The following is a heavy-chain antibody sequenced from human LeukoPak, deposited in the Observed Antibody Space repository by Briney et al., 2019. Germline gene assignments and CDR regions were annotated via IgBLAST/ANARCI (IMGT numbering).Heavy chain of an antibody. CDR2: ISAYNGNT. D-gene: IGHD2-8*01. V-gene: IGHV1-18*01. J-gene: IGHJ3*02. Sequence: ASVKVSCKASGYTFTSYGISWVRQAPGQGLEWMGWISAYNGNTNYAQKLQGRVTMTTDTSTSTAYMELRSLRSDDTAVYFCAIGAHGLTNDAFDIWGQGLMVTVSS. CDR1: GYTFTSYG. CDR3: AIGAHGLTNDAFDI.